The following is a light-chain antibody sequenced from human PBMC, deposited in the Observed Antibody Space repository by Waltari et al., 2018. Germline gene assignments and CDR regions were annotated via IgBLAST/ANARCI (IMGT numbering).Light chain of an antibody. CDR3: QSYDSSLSGSKV. CDR2: GNS. Sequence: QSVLTQPPSVSGAPGQGVTIPCTGSSPNIGAGYDVHWAQQLPGTAPKLLIYGNSNRPSGVPDRFSGSKSGTSASLAITGLQAEDEADYYCQSYDSSLSGSKVFGGGTKLTVL. J-gene: IGLJ3*02. V-gene: IGLV1-40*01. CDR1: SPNIGAGYD.